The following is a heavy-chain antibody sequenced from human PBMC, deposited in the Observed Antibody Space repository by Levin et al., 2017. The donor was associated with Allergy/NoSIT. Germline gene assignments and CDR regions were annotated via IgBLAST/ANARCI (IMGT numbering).Heavy chain of an antibody. CDR3: ARVGYCRGDDCYTFDQ. Sequence: ASVKVSCKASGYIFTTHTIHWVRQAPGQRPEWMGWINPGSGDTKISQRFQGRVTIARDTSASTVYMSLSSLRSEDTAIYFCARVGYCRGDDCYTFDQWGQGTLVTVSS. CDR1: GYIFTTHT. J-gene: IGHJ4*02. V-gene: IGHV1-3*01. CDR2: INPGSGDT. D-gene: IGHD2-15*01.